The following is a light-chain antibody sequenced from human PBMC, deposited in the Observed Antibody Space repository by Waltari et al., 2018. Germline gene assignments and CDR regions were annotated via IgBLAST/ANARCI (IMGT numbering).Light chain of an antibody. CDR1: QGITSC. CDR3: EKYFSTLLIT. J-gene: IGKJ4*01. CDR2: TTS. V-gene: IGKV1-NL1*01. Sequence: DIQLTQSPSSLSASVGDRVTLSCRASQGITSCLAWYQHQPGKAPKLLVFTTSNLQSGVPARCSGSGSGTQYSLTISNLKTEDFETDYCEKYFSTLLITFGGGTKVEIK.